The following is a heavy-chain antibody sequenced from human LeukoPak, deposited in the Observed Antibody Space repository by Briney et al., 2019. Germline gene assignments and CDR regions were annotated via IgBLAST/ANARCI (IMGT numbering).Heavy chain of an antibody. V-gene: IGHV1-8*01. J-gene: IGHJ6*02. CDR3: ARGQQLVLGYYYGMDV. Sequence: ASVTVSCKASGYTFTSYDINWVRQATGQGLEWMGWMNPNSGNTGYAQKFQGRVTMTRNTSISTAYMELSSLRSEDTAVYYCARGQQLVLGYYYGMDVWGQGTTVTVSS. CDR1: GYTFTSYD. D-gene: IGHD6-13*01. CDR2: MNPNSGNT.